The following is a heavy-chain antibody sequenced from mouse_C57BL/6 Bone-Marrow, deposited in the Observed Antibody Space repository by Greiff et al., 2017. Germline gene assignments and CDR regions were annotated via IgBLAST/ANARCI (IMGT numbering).Heavy chain of an antibody. CDR3: AKKKGRWYFDV. CDR2: IDPSDSYT. CDR1: GYTFTSYW. Sequence: QVQLQQPGAELVRPGTSVKLSCKASGYTFTSYWMHWVKQRPGQGLEWIGVIDPSDSYTNYNQKFKGKATLTVDPSSSTAYMQLSSLTSEDSAVYYCAKKKGRWYFDVWGTGTTVTVSS. D-gene: IGHD1-1*01. V-gene: IGHV1-59*01. J-gene: IGHJ1*03.